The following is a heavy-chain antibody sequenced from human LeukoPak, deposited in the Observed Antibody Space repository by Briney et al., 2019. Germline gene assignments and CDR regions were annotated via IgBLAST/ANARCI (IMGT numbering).Heavy chain of an antibody. CDR1: GGSVSSGSYY. J-gene: IGHJ5*02. Sequence: SETLSLTCSVSGGSVSSGSYYWSWIRQPPGKGPEWIGYIYYSGSTNYNPSLKSRVTISVDTSKNQFSLKLSSVTAADTAVYYCARVGPNCSGGSCYLNWFDPWGQGTLVTVSS. D-gene: IGHD2-15*01. V-gene: IGHV4-61*01. CDR3: ARVGPNCSGGSCYLNWFDP. CDR2: IYYSGST.